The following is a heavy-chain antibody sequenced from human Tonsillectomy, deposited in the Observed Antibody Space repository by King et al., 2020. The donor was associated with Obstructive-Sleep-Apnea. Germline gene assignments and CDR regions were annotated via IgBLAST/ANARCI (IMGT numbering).Heavy chain of an antibody. Sequence: VQLQQWGAGLLKPSETLSLTCAVYGGAFSDYYWSWIRQPPGNGLEGIGEINHRVSTNSDPSLKSRVTISVDMSKNQFSLKLTSVTAADTAVYYCARGSGAADVNWFDPWGQGALVTVSS. CDR1: GGAFSDYY. CDR3: ARGSGAADVNWFDP. D-gene: IGHD6-13*01. V-gene: IGHV4-34*01. CDR2: INHRVST. J-gene: IGHJ5*02.